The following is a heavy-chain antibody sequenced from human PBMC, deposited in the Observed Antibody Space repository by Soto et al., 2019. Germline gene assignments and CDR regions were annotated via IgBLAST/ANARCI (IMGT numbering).Heavy chain of an antibody. D-gene: IGHD6-19*01. J-gene: IGHJ3*02. CDR2: IYHSGST. V-gene: IGHV4-30-2*01. Sequence: NPSETLSLTCAVSGGSISSGGYSWSWIRQPPGKGLEWIGYIYHSGSTYYNPSLKSRVTISVDRSKNQFSLKLSSVTAADTAVYYCARGGAVAGDAFDIWGQGTMVTVSS. CDR3: ARGGAVAGDAFDI. CDR1: GGSISSGGYS.